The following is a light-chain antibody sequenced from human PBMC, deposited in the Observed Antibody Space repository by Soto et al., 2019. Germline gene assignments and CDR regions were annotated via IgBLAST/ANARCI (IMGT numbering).Light chain of an antibody. CDR3: QQAKNFPWT. Sequence: DIQMTQAPFSVSASAGDRVTITCRASQGVSTSLAWYQQKPGKAPKLRIYAASSLQSGVPSRFSGTGSGTDFTLTISSLQPEDFATYYCQQAKNFPWTFGQGTKVEIK. CDR2: AAS. J-gene: IGKJ1*01. CDR1: QGVSTS. V-gene: IGKV1-12*01.